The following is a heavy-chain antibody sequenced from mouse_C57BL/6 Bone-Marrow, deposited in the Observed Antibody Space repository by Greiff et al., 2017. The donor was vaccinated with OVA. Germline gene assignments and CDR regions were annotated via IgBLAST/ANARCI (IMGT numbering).Heavy chain of an antibody. D-gene: IGHD1-1*01. CDR1: GYTFTSYW. J-gene: IGHJ4*01. CDR3: ARSPRGITTVVATDYAMDY. Sequence: QVQLQQSGAELVRPGSSVKLSCKASGYTFTSYWMHWVKQRPIQGLEWIGNIDPSDSETHYNQKFKDKATLTVDKSSSTAYMQLSSLTSEDSAVYYCARSPRGITTVVATDYAMDYWGQGTSVTVSS. V-gene: IGHV1-52*01. CDR2: IDPSDSET.